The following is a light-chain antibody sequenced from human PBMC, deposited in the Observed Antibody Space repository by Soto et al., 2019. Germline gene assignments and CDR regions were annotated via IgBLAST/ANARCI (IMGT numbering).Light chain of an antibody. J-gene: IGKJ2*01. Sequence: EIVMTQSPATLSVSPGERVTLSCRASESLSTYLAWYQQKPGQAPRLVIYGASTKATGIPARFSGSGSATDFTLTISSVLSEDFAVYYCQSYNDSPFTFGQGTKLEI. V-gene: IGKV3-15*01. CDR1: ESLSTY. CDR3: QSYNDSPFT. CDR2: GAS.